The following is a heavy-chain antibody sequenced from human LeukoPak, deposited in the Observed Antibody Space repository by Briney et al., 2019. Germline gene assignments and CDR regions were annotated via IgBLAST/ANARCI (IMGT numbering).Heavy chain of an antibody. J-gene: IGHJ3*02. Sequence: SSVKVSCKASGGTFSSYAISWVRQAPGQGLEWMGGIIPIFGTANYAQKLQGRVTMTTDTSTSTAYMELRSLRSDDTAVYYCARVVRGSYSSDAFDIWGQGTMVTVSS. CDR1: GGTFSSYA. CDR3: ARVVRGSYSSDAFDI. V-gene: IGHV1-69*05. CDR2: IIPIFGTA. D-gene: IGHD1-26*01.